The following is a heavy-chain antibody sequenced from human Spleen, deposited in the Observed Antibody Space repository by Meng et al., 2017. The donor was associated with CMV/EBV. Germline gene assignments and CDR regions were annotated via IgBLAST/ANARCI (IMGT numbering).Heavy chain of an antibody. CDR3: AKDTGGGPDY. V-gene: IGHV3-43D*03. Sequence: CAASGFTLYDYAMHWVRQAPGKGLEWVSLISWDGDNSYHADSVKGRFTISRDNSKNSLYLQMNSLRAEDTAFYYCAKDTGGGPDYWGQGTLVTVSS. CDR2: ISWDGDNS. CDR1: GFTLYDYA. D-gene: IGHD7-27*01. J-gene: IGHJ4*02.